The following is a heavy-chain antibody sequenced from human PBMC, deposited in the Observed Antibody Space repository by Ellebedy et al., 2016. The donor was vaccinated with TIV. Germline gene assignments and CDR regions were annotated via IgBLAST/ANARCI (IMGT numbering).Heavy chain of an antibody. J-gene: IGHJ4*02. CDR3: VTYNRREFEY. D-gene: IGHD1-1*01. V-gene: IGHV3-23*01. CDR2: INGRDGKT. Sequence: GGSLRLXCAASGFTFTSYAMSWVRQAPGKGLEWVSAINGRDGKTYYADSVKGRVTISRDNSKNTLYLQMNSLRAEDTAVYYCVTYNRREFEYWGQGTLVTVSS. CDR1: GFTFTSYA.